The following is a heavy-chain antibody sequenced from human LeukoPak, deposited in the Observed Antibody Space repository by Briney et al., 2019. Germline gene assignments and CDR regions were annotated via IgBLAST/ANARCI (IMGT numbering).Heavy chain of an antibody. CDR3: ARDNRVLWFGARGGAFDI. CDR2: IYSGGST. Sequence: PGGSLRLSCAASGFTVSSNYMSWVRQAPGKGLEWVSVIYSGGSTYYAGSVKGRFTISRDNSKNTLYLQMNSLRAEDTAVYYCARDNRVLWFGARGGAFDIWGQGTMVTVSS. V-gene: IGHV3-53*01. CDR1: GFTVSSNY. D-gene: IGHD3-10*01. J-gene: IGHJ3*02.